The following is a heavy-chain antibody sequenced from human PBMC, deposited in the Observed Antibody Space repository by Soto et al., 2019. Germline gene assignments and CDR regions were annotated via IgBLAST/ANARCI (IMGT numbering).Heavy chain of an antibody. V-gene: IGHV2-26*01. D-gene: IGHD3-9*01. CDR3: ARINDILTGFDY. CDR1: GFSLSNGRMG. Sequence: QVTLKESGPVLVKPTETLTLTCTVSGFSLSNGRMGVSWFRQPPGKALEWLAHIFSNDEKSYSTSLNSRLTISKDTPKSQVVLTMTNMDPVDTATYYCARINDILTGFDYRGQGTLVTVSS. CDR2: IFSNDEK. J-gene: IGHJ4*02.